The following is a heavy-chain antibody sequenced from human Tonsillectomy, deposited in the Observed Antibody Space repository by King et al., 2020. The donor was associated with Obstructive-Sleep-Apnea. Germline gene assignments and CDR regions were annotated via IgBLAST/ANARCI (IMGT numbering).Heavy chain of an antibody. CDR2: ISYDGRNK. J-gene: IGHJ4*02. V-gene: IGHV3-30*18. Sequence: VQLVESGGGVVQPGRSLRLSCATSRFTFSSYGMHWVRQAPGKGLEWVAVISYDGRNKHYADSGKGRLTISRDNSKNTLYLQMNSLRAEDTAVYYCAKANYGDYSLGYWGQGTLVTVSS. D-gene: IGHD4-17*01. CDR1: RFTFSSYG. CDR3: AKANYGDYSLGY.